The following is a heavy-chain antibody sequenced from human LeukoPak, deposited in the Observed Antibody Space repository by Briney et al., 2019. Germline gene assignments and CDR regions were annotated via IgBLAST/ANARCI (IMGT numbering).Heavy chain of an antibody. CDR2: INSDGRGT. Sequence: GGPLRLSRAASGFTSSNYWMHWVREAPGKGLVWVSRINSDGRGTSYADSVRGRFTISQDNPKNTLYLQMTSLRAEDTAVYYCARDRVPLLWFGELSAGGFDYWGQGTLVTVSS. CDR1: GFTSSNYW. CDR3: ARDRVPLLWFGELSAGGFDY. J-gene: IGHJ4*02. D-gene: IGHD3-10*01. V-gene: IGHV3-74*01.